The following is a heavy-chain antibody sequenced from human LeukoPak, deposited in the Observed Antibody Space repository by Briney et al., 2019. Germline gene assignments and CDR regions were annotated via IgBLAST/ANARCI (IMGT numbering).Heavy chain of an antibody. Sequence: GASVKVSCKASGYTFTSYYMHWVRQAPGQGLEWMGIINPSGGSTSYAQKFQGRVTMTRDMSTSTVYMELSSLRSEDTAVYYCAREGTIAVAGTELDYWGQGTLVTVSS. V-gene: IGHV1-46*01. D-gene: IGHD6-19*01. CDR1: GYTFTSYY. CDR2: INPSGGST. CDR3: AREGTIAVAGTELDY. J-gene: IGHJ4*02.